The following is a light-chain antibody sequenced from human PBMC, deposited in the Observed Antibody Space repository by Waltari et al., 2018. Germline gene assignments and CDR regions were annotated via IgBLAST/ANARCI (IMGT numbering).Light chain of an antibody. J-gene: IGKJ2*01. CDR2: GAS. CDR1: QSVSSSY. V-gene: IGKV3-20*01. Sequence: EIVLTQSPGTLSLSPGERATHSCRASQSVSSSYLAWYQQKPGQAPRLLIYGASSRATGIPDRFSGSGSGTDFTLTISRLEPEDIAVYYCQQYGSSPYTFGQGTKVEIK. CDR3: QQYGSSPYT.